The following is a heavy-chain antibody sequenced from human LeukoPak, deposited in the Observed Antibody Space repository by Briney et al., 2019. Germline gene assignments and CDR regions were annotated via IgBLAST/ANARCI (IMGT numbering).Heavy chain of an antibody. Sequence: GGSLRLSCAVSGFTVSSAYMSWVRQAPGKGPAWVSVIYGDGTTYYADSVKGRFSISRDNSENTVFLQMHSLRAEGTAMYYCARGGVRHYWGQGTLVTVSS. J-gene: IGHJ4*02. V-gene: IGHV3-53*01. D-gene: IGHD2-8*02. CDR3: ARGGVRHY. CDR1: GFTVSSAY. CDR2: IYGDGTT.